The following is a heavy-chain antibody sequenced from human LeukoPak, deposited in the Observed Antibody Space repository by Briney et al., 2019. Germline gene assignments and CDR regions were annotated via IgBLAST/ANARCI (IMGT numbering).Heavy chain of an antibody. D-gene: IGHD3-10*01. CDR3: ARDGRHYGSASPSY. V-gene: IGHV4-34*01. Sequence: KPSETLSLTCAVYGGSFSGYYWGWIRQPRGKGLEWIGEINHSGSTNYNPSLKSRVTISVDTSKNQFSLKLSSVTAAAAAVYYCARDGRHYGSASPSYWGQGTLVTVSS. CDR1: GGSFSGYY. J-gene: IGHJ4*02. CDR2: INHSGST.